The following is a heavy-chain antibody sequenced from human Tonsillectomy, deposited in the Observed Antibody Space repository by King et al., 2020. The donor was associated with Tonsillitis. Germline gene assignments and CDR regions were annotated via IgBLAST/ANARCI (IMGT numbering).Heavy chain of an antibody. CDR1: GGSISSSSYY. CDR2: IYYSGST. CDR3: ARLGYSSGWYWYFDL. J-gene: IGHJ2*01. V-gene: IGHV4-39*01. D-gene: IGHD6-19*01. Sequence: QLQESGPGLVKPSETLSLTCTVSGGSISSSSYYWGWIRQPPGQGLEWIGSIYYSGSTYYNPSLKSRVTISVDTSKNQFSLKLSSVTAADTAVYYCARLGYSSGWYWYFDLWGRGTLVTVSS.